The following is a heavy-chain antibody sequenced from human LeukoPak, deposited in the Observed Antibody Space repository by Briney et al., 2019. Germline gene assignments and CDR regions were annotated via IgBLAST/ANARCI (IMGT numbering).Heavy chain of an antibody. CDR1: GGSISTYY. Sequence: SETLSLTCTVSGGSISTYYWSWIRQPPGKGLEWVGYIYYSGSTYYNPSLKSRDTISVDTSKNQFSLKLSSVTAADTAVYYCARGDAYGDYRDAFDIWGQGTMVTVSS. D-gene: IGHD4-17*01. CDR2: IYYSGST. V-gene: IGHV4-59*12. J-gene: IGHJ3*02. CDR3: ARGDAYGDYRDAFDI.